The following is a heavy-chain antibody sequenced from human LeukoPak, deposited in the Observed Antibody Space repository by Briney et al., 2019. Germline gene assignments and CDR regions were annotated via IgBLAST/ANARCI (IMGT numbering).Heavy chain of an antibody. Sequence: GESLKISCKGSGYSFTNYWIGWVRQMPGKGLEWMGIIYPGDSDTRYSPSFQGQVTISADKSISTAYLQWSSLKASDTAMYYCARHDRVRDYYYYYYMDVWGKGTTVTVSS. D-gene: IGHD3-3*01. CDR1: GYSFTNYW. CDR3: ARHDRVRDYYYYYYMDV. J-gene: IGHJ6*03. V-gene: IGHV5-51*01. CDR2: IYPGDSDT.